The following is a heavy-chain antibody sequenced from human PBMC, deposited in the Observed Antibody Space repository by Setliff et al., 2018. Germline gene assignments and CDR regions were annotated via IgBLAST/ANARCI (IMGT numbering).Heavy chain of an antibody. J-gene: IGHJ4*02. D-gene: IGHD2-2*01. Sequence: VKVSCKASGYAFGSSGISWVRQAPGQGLEWMGWISAYNGYIVYAQKFQGRVTMTTDTSTTKAYMEVRSLRSDDTAVYYCARDRKEIVVKPPAASLDYWGQGTQV. CDR3: ARDRKEIVVKPPAASLDY. V-gene: IGHV1-18*01. CDR1: GYAFGSSG. CDR2: ISAYNGYI.